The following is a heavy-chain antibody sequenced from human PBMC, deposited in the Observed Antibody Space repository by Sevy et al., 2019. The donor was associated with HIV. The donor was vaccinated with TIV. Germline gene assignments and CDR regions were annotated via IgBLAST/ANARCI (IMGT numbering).Heavy chain of an antibody. D-gene: IGHD3-3*01. CDR2: IIPIFGTA. J-gene: IGHJ5*02. CDR3: ARDEGVLRLTRGGIWFDP. CDR1: GGTFSSYA. V-gene: IGHV1-69*13. Sequence: ASVKVSCKASGGTFSSYAISWVRQAPGQGLEWMGGIIPIFGTANYPQKFQGRVTITADESTSTGYMELSSLRSEDTGVYYCARDEGVLRLTRGGIWFDPWGQGTLVTVSS.